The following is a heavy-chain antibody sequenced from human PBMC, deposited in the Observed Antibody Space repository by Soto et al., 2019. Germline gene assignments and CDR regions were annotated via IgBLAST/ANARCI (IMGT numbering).Heavy chain of an antibody. Sequence: QVQLVQSGAEVKKPGASVKVSCKASGYTFTSYGISWVRQAPGQGLERMGWISAYNGNTNYARKLQGRVTMTTDASTSTAHTEARSLSSDATAVDYSAREQGASYYSRGQGTLVTAS. J-gene: IGHJ5*01. CDR3: AREQGASYYS. CDR1: GYTFTSYG. V-gene: IGHV1-18*01. CDR2: ISAYNGNT. D-gene: IGHD1-26*01.